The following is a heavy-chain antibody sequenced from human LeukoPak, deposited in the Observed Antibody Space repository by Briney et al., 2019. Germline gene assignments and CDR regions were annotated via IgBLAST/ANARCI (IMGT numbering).Heavy chain of an antibody. Sequence: ASVKVSCKASGGTFSSYAITWVRQAPGQGLEWMGGIIPIFGTANYAQKFQGRVTITADESTSTAYMELSSLRSEDTAVYYCASTWLGITMVRGVIAYNWFDPWGQGTLVTVSS. J-gene: IGHJ5*02. D-gene: IGHD3-10*01. CDR3: ASTWLGITMVRGVIAYNWFDP. CDR1: GGTFSSYA. V-gene: IGHV1-69*13. CDR2: IIPIFGTA.